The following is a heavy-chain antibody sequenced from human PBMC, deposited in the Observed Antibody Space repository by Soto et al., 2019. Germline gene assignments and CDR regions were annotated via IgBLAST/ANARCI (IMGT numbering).Heavy chain of an antibody. CDR2: ISAYNGNT. CDR1: GYTFTSYG. V-gene: IGHV1-18*01. CDR3: ARGVVVVPAAMLVVAPFDY. Sequence: ASVKVSCKASGYTFTSYGISWVRQAPGQGLEWMGWISAYNGNTNYAQKLQGRVTMTTDTSTSTAYMELRSLRSDDTAVYYCARGVVVVPAAMLVVAPFDYWGQGTLVTVSS. D-gene: IGHD2-2*01. J-gene: IGHJ4*02.